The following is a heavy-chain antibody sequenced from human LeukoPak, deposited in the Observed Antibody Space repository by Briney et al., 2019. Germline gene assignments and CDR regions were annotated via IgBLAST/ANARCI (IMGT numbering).Heavy chain of an antibody. D-gene: IGHD3-10*01. V-gene: IGHV1-8*01. CDR2: MNPNSGNT. J-gene: IGHJ4*02. CDR1: EYTSTSYD. CDR3: AILDPPFVPRFGELLRPDY. Sequence: ASVKVSCKASEYTSTSYDINWVRQATGQGLEWMGWMNPNSGNTGYAQKFQGRVTMTRNTSISTAYMELSSLRSEDTAVYYCAILDPPFVPRFGELLRPDYWGQGTLVTVSS.